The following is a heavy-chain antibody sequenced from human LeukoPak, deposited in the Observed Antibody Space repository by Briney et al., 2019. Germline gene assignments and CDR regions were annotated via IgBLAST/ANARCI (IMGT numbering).Heavy chain of an antibody. J-gene: IGHJ6*02. V-gene: IGHV3-9*01. D-gene: IGHD3-3*01. Sequence: QPGGSLRLSCAASGFTFYDYAMHWVRHAPGKGLEWVSGISWNSGSIGYADSVKGRFTISRDNAKNSLYLQMNSLRAEDTAVYYCARYYDFWSGLNGMDVWGQGTTVTVSS. CDR3: ARYYDFWSGLNGMDV. CDR2: ISWNSGSI. CDR1: GFTFYDYA.